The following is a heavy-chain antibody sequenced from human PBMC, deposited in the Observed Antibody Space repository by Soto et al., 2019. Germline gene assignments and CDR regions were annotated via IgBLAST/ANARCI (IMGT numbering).Heavy chain of an antibody. CDR2: IYYSGST. CDR3: AKTAPYSYYFDY. V-gene: IGHV4-39*01. J-gene: IGHJ4*02. Sequence: QLQLQESGPGLVKPSETLSLTCTVSGGSISSSSYYWGWIRQPPGKGLEWIGSIYYSGSTYYNPSLTSRVTISVDTSKNQFSLTLSSVTAADTAVYYCAKTAPYSYYFDYWGQGTLVTVSS. CDR1: GGSISSSSYY. D-gene: IGHD5-18*01.